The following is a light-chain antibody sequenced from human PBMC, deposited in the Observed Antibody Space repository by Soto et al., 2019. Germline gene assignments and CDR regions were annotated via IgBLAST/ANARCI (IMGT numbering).Light chain of an antibody. CDR3: QFGTLVWT. Sequence: EIVLKQSPGTLSLSPGERANLSCRASQSVSDTYLAWYQQKPGQPPRLLIYGASNRATGIPDRFSGSGSGTDFTLTVSRLEPEDFAVYYFQFGTLVWTFGQGTKVEIK. CDR2: GAS. J-gene: IGKJ1*01. CDR1: QSVSDTY. V-gene: IGKV3-20*01.